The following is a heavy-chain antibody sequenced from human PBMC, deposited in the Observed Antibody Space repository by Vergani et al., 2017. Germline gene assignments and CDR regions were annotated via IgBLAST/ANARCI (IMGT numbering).Heavy chain of an antibody. V-gene: IGHV4-39*01. Sequence: QLQLQESGPGLVKPSATLSLTCSVSGASIRSSNYYWGWIRQPPGKGLEWIARIYYSGSTYYNPSLKSRVTISVDPSKNQFSLKLSSVTAADTAVYFCARHSTVEWLVKLGGYGPWGQGNLVTVSS. D-gene: IGHD6-19*01. CDR3: ARHSTVEWLVKLGGYGP. CDR2: IYYSGST. J-gene: IGHJ5*02. CDR1: GASIRSSNYY.